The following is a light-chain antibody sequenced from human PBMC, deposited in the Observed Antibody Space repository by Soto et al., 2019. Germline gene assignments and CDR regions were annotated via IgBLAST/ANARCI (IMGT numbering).Light chain of an antibody. CDR2: DVS. J-gene: IGLJ1*01. CDR3: SSYTPGGSYV. Sequence: QAALTQPASVSGSPGLSIAISCTGTSRDVGGYNSVSWYQQQPGKVPKLMIYDVSNRPSGVSNRFSGSKSGNTASLTISGLQAEDEGDYYCSSYTPGGSYVFGTGPKLPVL. V-gene: IGLV2-14*01. CDR1: SRDVGGYNS.